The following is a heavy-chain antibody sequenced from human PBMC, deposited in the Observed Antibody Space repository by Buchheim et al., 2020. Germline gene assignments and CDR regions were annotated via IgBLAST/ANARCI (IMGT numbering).Heavy chain of an antibody. J-gene: IGHJ4*02. CDR2: IYYSGST. CDR3: ARGGGVRFDY. CDR1: GGSISSYY. V-gene: IGHV4-59*01. Sequence: QVQLQESGPGLVKPSETLSLTCTVSGGSISSYYWSWIRQPPGKGLEWIGYIYYSGSTNYNPSLKSRVTISVDTSKNQFSLKRSSVTAADTAVYYCARGGGVRFDYWGQGTL. D-gene: IGHD3-16*01.